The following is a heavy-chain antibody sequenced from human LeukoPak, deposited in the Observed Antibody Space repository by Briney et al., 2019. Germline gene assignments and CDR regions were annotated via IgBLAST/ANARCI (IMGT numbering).Heavy chain of an antibody. Sequence: SETLSLTCDVSGGSVRSYWWGWVRQPAGKGLEWLGRIYSTGSTRFNPSLKSRLTLSIDTSTNQFSLKLTSVTAADTAVYFCARQGYTVSYYFLDYWSQGTLVTVSS. CDR2: IYSTGST. CDR1: GGSVRSYW. CDR3: ARQGYTVSYYFLDY. J-gene: IGHJ4*02. V-gene: IGHV4-4*07. D-gene: IGHD1-26*01.